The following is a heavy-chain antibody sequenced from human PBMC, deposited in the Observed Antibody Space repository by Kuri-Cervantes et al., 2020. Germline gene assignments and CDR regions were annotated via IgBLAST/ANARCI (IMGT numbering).Heavy chain of an antibody. J-gene: IGHJ4*02. CDR3: ARANGDYYFDY. V-gene: IGHV4-59*08. Sequence: SETLSLTCTVSGGSISSYYWSWIRQPPGKGLEWIGYIYYSGSTNYNPSLKSRVTISVDTSKNQFSLKVNSVTAADTAVYYCARANGDYYFDYWGQGTLVTVSS. CDR1: GGSISSYY. D-gene: IGHD4-17*01. CDR2: IYYSGST.